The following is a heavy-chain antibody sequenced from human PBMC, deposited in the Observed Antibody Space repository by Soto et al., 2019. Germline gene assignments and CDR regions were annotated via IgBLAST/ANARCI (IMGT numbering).Heavy chain of an antibody. Sequence: QVQLVQSGAEAKKPGSSVKVSCKASGGTFSSYAISWVRQAPGQGLEWMGGIIPIFGTANYAQKFQGRVTTTAEESTSTDYMELSSLRSDDTAEYYCARESAAHRGYDLPFDYWGQGTMVTVSS. CDR2: IIPIFGTA. CDR3: ARESAAHRGYDLPFDY. CDR1: GGTFSSYA. J-gene: IGHJ4*02. D-gene: IGHD5-12*01. V-gene: IGHV1-69*01.